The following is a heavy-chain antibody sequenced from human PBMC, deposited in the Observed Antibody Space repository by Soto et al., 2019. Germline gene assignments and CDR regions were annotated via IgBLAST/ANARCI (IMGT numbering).Heavy chain of an antibody. CDR2: ISGSGGST. CDR3: AKELELMVYAIFGLNESFDY. V-gene: IGHV3-23*01. D-gene: IGHD2-8*01. J-gene: IGHJ4*02. CDR1: GFTFSSYA. Sequence: PGGSLRLSCAASGFTFSSYAMSWVRQAPGKGLEWVSAISGSGGSTYYADSVKGRFTISRDNSKNTLYLQMNSLRAEDTAVYYCAKELELMVYAIFGLNESFDYWGQGNMVTVYS.